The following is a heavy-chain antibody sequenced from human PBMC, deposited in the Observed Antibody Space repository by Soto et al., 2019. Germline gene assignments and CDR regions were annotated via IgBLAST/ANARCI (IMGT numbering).Heavy chain of an antibody. Sequence: ETLSLTCTVSGGSISNSNCYWGWVRQPPGKGLEWIGSFFDSGGTYYNPSLKSRAIISVDTSKNQFSLKMSSVTAADTAIYYCARHGEHSSHGRFHPWGQGTLVTVSS. CDR3: ARHGEHSSHGRFHP. V-gene: IGHV4-39*01. CDR1: GGSISNSNCY. D-gene: IGHD6-13*01. J-gene: IGHJ5*02. CDR2: FFDSGGT.